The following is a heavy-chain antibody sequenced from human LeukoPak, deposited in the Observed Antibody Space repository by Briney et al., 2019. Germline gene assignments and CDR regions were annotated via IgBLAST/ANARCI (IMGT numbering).Heavy chain of an antibody. J-gene: IGHJ4*02. CDR3: ARSGLTMVRGVVDC. V-gene: IGHV1-18*01. Sequence: ASVKVSCKASGYTFTSYGISGVRQAPGQGLEWMGWISAHNGNRNYAQKLQGRVTKTTETATRTASMETRSLRFGDTAVYYCARSGLTMVRGVVDCWGQGTLVTVSS. D-gene: IGHD3-10*01. CDR1: GYTFTSYG. CDR2: ISAHNGNR.